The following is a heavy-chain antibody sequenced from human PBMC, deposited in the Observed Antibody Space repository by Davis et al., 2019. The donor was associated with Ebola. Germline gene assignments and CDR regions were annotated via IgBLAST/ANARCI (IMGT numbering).Heavy chain of an antibody. CDR3: ARDFRYGEEGDY. D-gene: IGHD4-17*01. J-gene: IGHJ4*02. Sequence: GESLKISCAASGFTVSSNYMSWVRQAPGKGLEWVANIKQDGSEKYYVDSVKGRFTISRDNAKNSLYLQMNSLRAEDTAVYYCARDFRYGEEGDYWGQGTLVTVSS. CDR2: IKQDGSEK. V-gene: IGHV3-7*01. CDR1: GFTVSSNY.